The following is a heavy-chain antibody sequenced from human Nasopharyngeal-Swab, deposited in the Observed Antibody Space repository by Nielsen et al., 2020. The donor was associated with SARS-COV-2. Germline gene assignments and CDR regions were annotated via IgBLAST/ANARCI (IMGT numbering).Heavy chain of an antibody. Sequence: SETLSLTSTVSRASVTDTNWWRCVRQSPGKGLEWIGEIFRSGNTNYNPSLKNRVNISFDKSRNQFSLELTSVTAADTAVYYCARPIYYYMDVWGEGATVTVSS. J-gene: IGHJ6*03. CDR1: RASVTDTNW. V-gene: IGHV4-4*02. CDR3: ARPIYYYMDV. D-gene: IGHD2-21*01. CDR2: IFRSGNT.